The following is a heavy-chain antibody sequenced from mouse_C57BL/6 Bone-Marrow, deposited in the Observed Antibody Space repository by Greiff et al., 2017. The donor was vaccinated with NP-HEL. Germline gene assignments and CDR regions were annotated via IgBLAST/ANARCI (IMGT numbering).Heavy chain of an antibody. CDR3: ARAGSYRGFAY. CDR1: GYTFTSYG. V-gene: IGHV1-81*01. Sequence: QVQLQQSGAELARPGASVKLSCKASGYTFTSYGISWVKQRTGQRLEWIGEIYPRSGNTYYNEKFKGKATLTADKSSSTAYMELRSLTSEDSAVYFCARAGSYRGFAYWGQGTLVTVSA. D-gene: IGHD2-12*01. J-gene: IGHJ3*01. CDR2: IYPRSGNT.